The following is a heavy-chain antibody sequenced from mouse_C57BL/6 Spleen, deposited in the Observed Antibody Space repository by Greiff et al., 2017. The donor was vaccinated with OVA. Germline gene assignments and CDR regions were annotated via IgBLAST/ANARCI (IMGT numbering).Heavy chain of an antibody. V-gene: IGHV1-61*01. CDR1: GYPFTSSW. CDR3: ARTGGTHYSMDY. J-gene: IGHJ4*01. CDR2: ISPSDSET. D-gene: IGHD2-14*01. Sequence: QVQLQQPGAALVRPGSSVKLSCKASGYPFTSSWMDWVQQRPGQGLDWIGSISPSDSETHYPQKFKDKATLTAAKSSSTAYMQLSSLTSEDAAVYYCARTGGTHYSMDYWGQGTSVTVSS.